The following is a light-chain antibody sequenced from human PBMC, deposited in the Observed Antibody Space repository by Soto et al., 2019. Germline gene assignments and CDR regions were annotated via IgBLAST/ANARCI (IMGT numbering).Light chain of an antibody. CDR2: DAS. J-gene: IGKJ1*01. CDR3: QQYGSSPPT. Sequence: EIVMTQSPATLSVSPGERATLSCRASQSVTSNLAWYQQKPGLAPRLLIYDASSRATGIPDRFSGSGSGTDFTLTISRLEPEDFAVYYCQQYGSSPPTFGQGTKVEIK. CDR1: QSVTSN. V-gene: IGKV3D-20*01.